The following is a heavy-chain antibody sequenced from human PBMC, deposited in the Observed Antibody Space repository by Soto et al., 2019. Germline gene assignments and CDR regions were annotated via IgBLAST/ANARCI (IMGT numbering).Heavy chain of an antibody. V-gene: IGHV3-53*01. J-gene: IGHJ4*02. Sequence: GGSMRISCAASGFTVSSNYMSWVRQAPGKGLEWVSVIYSGGSTYYADSMKGRITISRDNSKNTLYLQMNSLRVDDTALYYCAKDRQPDGIWTFDSWGQGTLVTVSS. D-gene: IGHD2-8*01. CDR1: GFTVSSNY. CDR3: AKDRQPDGIWTFDS. CDR2: IYSGGST.